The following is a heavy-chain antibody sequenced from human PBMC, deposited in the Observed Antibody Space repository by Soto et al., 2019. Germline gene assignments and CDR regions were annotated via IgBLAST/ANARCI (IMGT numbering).Heavy chain of an antibody. CDR3: AKDAKILDWLPTSYYFDF. CDR1: GLSFSSYA. J-gene: IGHJ4*02. Sequence: EVLVLESGGGLAQPGRSLRLSCAVSGLSFSSYAMTWVRQSPGKGLEWVSSISRSGNSTYSADSVRGRFTISRDNSKNTLYLQMNSLRGEDTAVYYCAKDAKILDWLPTSYYFDFWGQGALVTVSS. CDR2: ISRSGNST. D-gene: IGHD3-9*01. V-gene: IGHV3-23*01.